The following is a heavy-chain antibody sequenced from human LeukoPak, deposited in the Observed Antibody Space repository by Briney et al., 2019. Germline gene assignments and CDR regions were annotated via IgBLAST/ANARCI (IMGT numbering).Heavy chain of an antibody. CDR2: IYYSGST. J-gene: IGHJ4*02. CDR1: GGSISSSSYY. Sequence: PSETLSLTCTVSGGSISSSSYYWGWIRQPPGQGLEWIGSIYYSGSTYYNPSLKSRVTISVDTSKNQFSLKLSSVTAADTAVYYCATELGYCSGGSCLSDYWGQGTLVTVSS. V-gene: IGHV4-39*01. CDR3: ATELGYCSGGSCLSDY. D-gene: IGHD2-15*01.